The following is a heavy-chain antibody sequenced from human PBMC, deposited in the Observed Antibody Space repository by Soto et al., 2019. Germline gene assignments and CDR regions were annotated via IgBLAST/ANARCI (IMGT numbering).Heavy chain of an antibody. CDR3: ARATYTSSYHFDS. J-gene: IGHJ4*02. V-gene: IGHV3-48*03. D-gene: IGHD6-6*01. Sequence: EVQLVDSGGGLVQPGGSLRLCCAASGFTFSTFEMNWVRQAPGKGLEWVSKIGSSGSSIWYADSVKGRFTISRDNAKNSLYLQMNSLRGDDTAVYYCARATYTSSYHFDSWGQGTLVTVSS. CDR2: IGSSGSSI. CDR1: GFTFSTFE.